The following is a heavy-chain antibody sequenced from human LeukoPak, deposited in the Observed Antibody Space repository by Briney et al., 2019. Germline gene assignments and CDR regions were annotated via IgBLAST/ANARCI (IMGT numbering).Heavy chain of an antibody. CDR3: ATAGNYRFVY. CDR2: ISGGGGST. Sequence: GGSLRLSCAVSGFSFSSYAMRWVRQAPGKGLEWVSTISGGGGSTYYADSLKGRFTISRDNSKNTLYLQMNSLRVEDTAVYYCATAGNYRFVYWGQRTLVTVSS. J-gene: IGHJ4*02. D-gene: IGHD1-7*01. CDR1: GFSFSSYA. V-gene: IGHV3-23*01.